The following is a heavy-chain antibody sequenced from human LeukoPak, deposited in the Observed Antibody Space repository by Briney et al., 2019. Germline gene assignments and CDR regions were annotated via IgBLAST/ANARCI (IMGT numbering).Heavy chain of an antibody. Sequence: GGSLRLSCSASGFTFSSYAMHWVRQAPGKGLNWVSSISADGDRTYSADSVKGRFSISRDNSKNTLSLQLNSLRVEDTAVYYCVKDDTVTSSFDYWGQGTLITVSS. J-gene: IGHJ4*02. V-gene: IGHV3-23*01. CDR2: ISADGDRT. CDR1: GFTFSSYA. D-gene: IGHD4-17*01. CDR3: VKDDTVTSSFDY.